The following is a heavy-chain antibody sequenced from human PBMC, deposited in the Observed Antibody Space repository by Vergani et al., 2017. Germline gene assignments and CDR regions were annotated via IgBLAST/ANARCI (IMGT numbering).Heavy chain of an antibody. Sequence: QVQLQESGPGLVKPLGTLSLTCSVSGGPLSTTDWWSWVRQSPERGLEWIGKIGLSGSTYFNASFASRVSMSVDWSVKQFSLYLRSVTAADTAVYYCARNPIGSSYYEYWGQGILVTVSS. CDR2: IGLSGST. V-gene: IGHV4-4*03. D-gene: IGHD3-10*01. CDR3: ARNPIGSSYYEY. CDR1: GGPLSTTDW. J-gene: IGHJ4*02.